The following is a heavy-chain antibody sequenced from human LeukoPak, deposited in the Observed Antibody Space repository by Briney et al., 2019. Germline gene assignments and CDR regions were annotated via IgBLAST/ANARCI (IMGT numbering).Heavy chain of an antibody. D-gene: IGHD2-2*01. Sequence: GASVKVSCKASGYTLTGYCMHWVRQAPGQGLEWMGWINPKSGGTNFAQKFQGRVTMTRDTSISTAYMELSRLRSDDTAVYYCATHVVVPAASVYWGQGTLVTVSS. CDR1: GYTLTGYC. CDR2: INPKSGGT. V-gene: IGHV1-2*02. J-gene: IGHJ4*02. CDR3: ATHVVVPAASVY.